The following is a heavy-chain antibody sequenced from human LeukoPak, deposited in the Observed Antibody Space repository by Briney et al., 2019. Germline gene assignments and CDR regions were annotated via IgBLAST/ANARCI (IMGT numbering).Heavy chain of an antibody. D-gene: IGHD3-3*01. CDR1: GFTVSSNY. J-gene: IGHJ6*02. CDR3: ARDRFLEWWTYYYGMDV. CDR2: IYSGGST. Sequence: GGSLRLSCAASGFTVSSNYMSWVRQAPGKGLEWVSVIYSGGSTYYADSVKGRFTISRDNSKNTLYLQMNSLRAEDTAVYYCARDRFLEWWTYYYGMDVWGQGTTVTVSS. V-gene: IGHV3-53*01.